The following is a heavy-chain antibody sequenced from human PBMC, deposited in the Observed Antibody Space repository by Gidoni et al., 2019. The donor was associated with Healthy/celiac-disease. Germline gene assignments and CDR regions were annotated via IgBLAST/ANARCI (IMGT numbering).Heavy chain of an antibody. V-gene: IGHV3-74*01. J-gene: IGHJ3*02. CDR2: INSDGSST. Sequence: EVQLVESGGGLVQPGGSLRLSCAASGFTFSSYWMHWVRQAQGKGRVWVSRINSDGSSTSYAESVKGRFTISRDNAKNTLYLQMNSLRAEDTAVYYCARVRGGVDAFDIWGQGTMVTVSS. CDR3: ARVRGGVDAFDI. D-gene: IGHD3-16*01. CDR1: GFTFSSYW.